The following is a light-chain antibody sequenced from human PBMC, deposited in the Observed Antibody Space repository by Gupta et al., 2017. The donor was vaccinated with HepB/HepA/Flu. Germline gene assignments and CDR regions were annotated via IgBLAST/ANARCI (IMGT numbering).Light chain of an antibody. J-gene: IGKJ3*01. CDR3: QQYGSSPGFT. V-gene: IGKV3-20*01. CDR2: GAS. Sequence: EIVLTQSPGTLSLSPGERATLSCRASQSVSSSYLAWYQQKPGQAPRLLIYGASSRATGIPDRFSGSGYGTDFTLTISRREPEDFAVYYCQQYGSSPGFTFGHGTKVDIK. CDR1: QSVSSSY.